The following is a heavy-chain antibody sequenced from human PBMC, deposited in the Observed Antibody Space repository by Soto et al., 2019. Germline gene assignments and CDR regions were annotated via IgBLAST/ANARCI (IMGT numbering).Heavy chain of an antibody. Sequence: SETLSLTCTVSGGSISSSGYYWGWIRQPPGKGLEWIGSIYYSGSTYYNPSLKSRVTISVDTSKNQFSLKLSSVTAADTAVYYCARITTVKGAAAGFYYYYGMDVWGQGTTVTVSS. CDR2: IYYSGST. V-gene: IGHV4-39*01. CDR1: GGSISSSGYY. D-gene: IGHD6-13*01. CDR3: ARITTVKGAAAGFYYYYGMDV. J-gene: IGHJ6*02.